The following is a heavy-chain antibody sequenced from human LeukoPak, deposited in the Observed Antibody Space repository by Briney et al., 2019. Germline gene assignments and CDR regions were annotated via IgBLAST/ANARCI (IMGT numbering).Heavy chain of an antibody. Sequence: TSETLSLTCTVSGGSISSSSYYWGWIRQPPGKGLEWIGSIYYSGSTYYNPSLKSRVTISVDTSKNQFSLKLSSVTAADTAVYYCARSVPPAIAARLEAFDIWGQGTMVTVSS. CDR3: ARSVPPAIAARLEAFDI. D-gene: IGHD6-6*01. CDR2: IYYSGST. V-gene: IGHV4-39*07. J-gene: IGHJ3*02. CDR1: GGSISSSSYY.